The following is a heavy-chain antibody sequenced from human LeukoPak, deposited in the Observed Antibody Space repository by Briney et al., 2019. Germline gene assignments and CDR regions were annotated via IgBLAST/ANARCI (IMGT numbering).Heavy chain of an antibody. V-gene: IGHV3-23*01. D-gene: IGHD6-19*01. J-gene: IGHJ4*02. CDR2: ISGSGGST. Sequence: GGSLRLSSAASGFTFSSYAMSWVRQAPGKGLEWVSAISGSGGSTYYADSVKGRFTISRDNSKNTLYLQMNSLRAEDTAVYYCAKALQWLGNFDYWGQGTLVTVSS. CDR3: AKALQWLGNFDY. CDR1: GFTFSSYA.